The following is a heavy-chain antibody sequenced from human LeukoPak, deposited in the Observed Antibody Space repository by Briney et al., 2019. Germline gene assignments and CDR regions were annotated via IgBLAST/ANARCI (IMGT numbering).Heavy chain of an antibody. J-gene: IGHJ4*02. CDR3: ARRTIAAAYFDY. CDR1: GGSFSGYY. CDR2: INHSGST. D-gene: IGHD6-13*01. Sequence: SETLSLTCAVYGGSFSGYYWSWIRQPPGKGLDWIGEINHSGSTNYNPSLKSRVTVSVDTSKNQFSLKLTSVTAADTAVYYCARRTIAAAYFDYWGQGTLVTVSS. V-gene: IGHV4-34*01.